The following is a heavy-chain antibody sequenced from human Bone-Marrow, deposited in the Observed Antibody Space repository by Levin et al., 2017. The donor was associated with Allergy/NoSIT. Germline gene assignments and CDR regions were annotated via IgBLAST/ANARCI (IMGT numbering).Heavy chain of an antibody. Sequence: SQTLSLTCAVYGGSFSGYYWNWIRQTPGKGLEWIGEISHSGSTYYNPSLKSRVTISVDTSKHQFSLRLSSVTAADTAIYYCARDEYSGNRRRENWFDSWGQGTLVTVSS. V-gene: IGHV4-34*01. CDR3: ARDEYSGNRRRENWFDS. D-gene: IGHD5-12*01. CDR2: ISHSGST. J-gene: IGHJ5*01. CDR1: GGSFSGYY.